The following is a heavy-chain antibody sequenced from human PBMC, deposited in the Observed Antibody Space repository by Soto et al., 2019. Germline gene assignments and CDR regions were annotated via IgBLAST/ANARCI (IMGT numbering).Heavy chain of an antibody. Sequence: VGSLRLSCAGSGFTFSSYSMNWVRQAPGKGLEWVSSISSSSRYIYYADSVKGRFTISRDDAENSLYLQVNSLRVEDTAVYYCARGGDTSGSWPRYWGQGTLVTVSS. V-gene: IGHV3-21*01. J-gene: IGHJ4*02. D-gene: IGHD3-22*01. CDR1: GFTFSSYS. CDR2: ISSSSRYI. CDR3: ARGGDTSGSWPRY.